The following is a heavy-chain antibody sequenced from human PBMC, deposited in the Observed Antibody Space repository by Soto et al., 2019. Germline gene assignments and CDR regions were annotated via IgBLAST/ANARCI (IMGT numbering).Heavy chain of an antibody. CDR3: ATRLSVSYGPLFDQ. D-gene: IGHD3-16*01. J-gene: IGHJ4*02. V-gene: IGHV3-48*03. CDR1: GFKFSSYE. Sequence: EVQLEESGGGLVQPGGSLRLACAGSGFKFSSYEMNWVRQAPGKGLEWLSFILHSGDIIYYADSVKGRFTISRDNAKNLLYLHMNTLRVADTAIYYWATRLSVSYGPLFDQWGQGTLVTVSS. CDR2: ILHSGDII.